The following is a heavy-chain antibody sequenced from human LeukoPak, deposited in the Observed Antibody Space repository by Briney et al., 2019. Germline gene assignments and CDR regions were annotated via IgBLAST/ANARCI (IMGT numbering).Heavy chain of an antibody. CDR3: ARGARYCSSTSCSFDH. J-gene: IGHJ4*02. D-gene: IGHD2-2*01. CDR1: GFTFSSYG. CDR2: IWYDGSNK. V-gene: IGHV3-33*01. Sequence: GRSLRLSCAASGFTFSSYGMPWVRQAPGKGLEWVAVIWYDGSNKYYVDSVKGRFTISRDNSKNTLYLQMNSLRAEDTAVYYCARGARYCSSTSCSFDHWGQGTLVTVSS.